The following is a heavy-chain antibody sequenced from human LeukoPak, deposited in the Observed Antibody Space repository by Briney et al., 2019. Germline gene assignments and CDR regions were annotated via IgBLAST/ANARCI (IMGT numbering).Heavy chain of an antibody. Sequence: GGSLRLSCAASGFTFSNAWMSWVRQAPGKGLEYVSAISSNGGSTYYANSVKGRFTISRDNSKNTLYLQMGSLRAEDMAVYYCARHGHYDFWSGYSLDYWGQGTLVTVSS. D-gene: IGHD3-3*01. J-gene: IGHJ4*02. V-gene: IGHV3-64*01. CDR2: ISSNGGST. CDR3: ARHGHYDFWSGYSLDY. CDR1: GFTFSNAW.